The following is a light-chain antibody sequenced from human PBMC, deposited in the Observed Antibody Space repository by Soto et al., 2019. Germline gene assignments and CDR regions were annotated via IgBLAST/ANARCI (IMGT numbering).Light chain of an antibody. J-gene: IGKJ2*01. CDR1: QSISSN. CDR3: QQFVNWPPMYT. V-gene: IGKV3-15*01. Sequence: EIVMTQSPATLSVSPGERATLSCRASQSISSNLAWYQQKPGQAPRLLIYGASTRATGIPARFSGSGSGTDFTLTISSLQSEDSAVYYCQQFVNWPPMYTFGQGTKLEIK. CDR2: GAS.